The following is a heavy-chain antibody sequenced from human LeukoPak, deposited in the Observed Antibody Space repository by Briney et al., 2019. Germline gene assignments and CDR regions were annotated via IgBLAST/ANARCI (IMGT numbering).Heavy chain of an antibody. CDR2: IYHSGST. V-gene: IGHV4-38-2*02. CDR1: GYSISSGYY. D-gene: IGHD6-13*01. CDR3: ARVGAAAAAFDY. J-gene: IGHJ4*02. Sequence: SETLSLTCTVSGYSISSGYYWGWIRQPPGKGLEWIGSIYHSGSTYYNPSLKSRVTISVDTSKNQFSLKLSSVTAADTAVYYCARVGAAAAAFDYWGQGTLVTVSS.